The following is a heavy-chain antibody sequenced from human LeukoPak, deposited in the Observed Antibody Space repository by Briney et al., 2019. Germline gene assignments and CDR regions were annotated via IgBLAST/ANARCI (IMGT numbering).Heavy chain of an antibody. D-gene: IGHD2-2*01. J-gene: IGHJ4*02. CDR3: AKDLDCSSTSCYPDY. CDR2: ISGSGGST. CDR1: GFTSSSYA. V-gene: IGHV3-23*01. Sequence: GGSLRLSFAASGFTSSSYAMSWVRQAPGKGLEWVSAISGSGGSTYYADSVKGRFTISRDNSKNTLYLQMNSLRAEDTAVYYCAKDLDCSSTSCYPDYWGQGTLVTVSS.